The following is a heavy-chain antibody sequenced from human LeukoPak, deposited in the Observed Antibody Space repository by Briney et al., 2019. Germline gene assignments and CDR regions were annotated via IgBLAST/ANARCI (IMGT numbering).Heavy chain of an antibody. CDR2: ISPTGSTT. CDR3: ARGPNSNWSGPDF. V-gene: IGHV3-74*01. D-gene: IGHD6-6*01. J-gene: IGHJ4*02. CDR1: GLTFSSHW. Sequence: PGGSLRLSCAASGLTFSSHWMHWVRQAPGKGLVWVSRISPTGSTTSYADSVKGRFTVSRDNAKNTLYLQVNNLRAEDTAVYYCARGPNSNWSGPDFWGQGTLLTVSS.